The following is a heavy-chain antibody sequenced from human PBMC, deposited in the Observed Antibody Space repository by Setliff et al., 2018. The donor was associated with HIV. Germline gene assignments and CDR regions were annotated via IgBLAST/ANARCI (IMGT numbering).Heavy chain of an antibody. CDR2: IYHTGGT. J-gene: IGHJ4*02. CDR1: GASISTGEYY. D-gene: IGHD3-10*01. V-gene: IGHV4-31*03. CDR3: AREGLWFGELSGAHDF. Sequence: SETLSLTCSVSGASISTGEYYWSWVRQYPGRGLEWIGYIYHTGGTSYNPSLRSRLSVSMDTSNNSFSLRLTSLTAADTAMYYCAREGLWFGELSGAHDFWGQGALVTVSS.